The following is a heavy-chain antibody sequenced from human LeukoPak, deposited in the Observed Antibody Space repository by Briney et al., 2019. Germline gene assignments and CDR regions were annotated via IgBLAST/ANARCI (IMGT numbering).Heavy chain of an antibody. CDR2: ISPDGSNT. V-gene: IGHV3-64D*06. J-gene: IGHJ4*02. CDR1: GFTFSSYA. CDR3: VPKGTEGY. Sequence: PGGSLRLSCSASGFTFSSYAMHWVRQAPGKGLEYVSAISPDGSNTYYADSVKGRFSISRDSSKNTLYLQMSSLRPEDTAVYYCVPKGTEGYWGQGTLVTVSS.